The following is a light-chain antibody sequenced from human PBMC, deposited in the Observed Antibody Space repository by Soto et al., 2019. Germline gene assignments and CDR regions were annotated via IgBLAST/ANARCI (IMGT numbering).Light chain of an antibody. V-gene: IGKV3-11*01. CDR3: QQRSNWPLT. CDR2: EAS. J-gene: IGKJ4*01. Sequence: EIVLTQSPATLSLSPGERATLSCRASESVSSYLDWYQQKPGQAPRLLIYEASNRATGIPARFSGSGSGTDFTLTISSLDPEDFAVYYCQQRSNWPLTFGGGTKVEIK. CDR1: ESVSSY.